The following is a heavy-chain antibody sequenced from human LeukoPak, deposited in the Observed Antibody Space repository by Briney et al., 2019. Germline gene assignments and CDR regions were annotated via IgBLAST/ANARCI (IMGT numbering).Heavy chain of an antibody. J-gene: IGHJ4*02. CDR1: GYTFTDYY. V-gene: IGHV1-2*02. Sequence: ASLKVSCTASGYTFTDYYMHWVRQAPGQGLEWMRWNNPYTGGTNYAQKFQGRVTMPRDSSISTAYMELSSLTSDDTAVYYCARERGVQLERKLDHWGQGTLVTVSS. CDR3: ARERGVQLERKLDH. D-gene: IGHD1-1*01. CDR2: NNPYTGGT.